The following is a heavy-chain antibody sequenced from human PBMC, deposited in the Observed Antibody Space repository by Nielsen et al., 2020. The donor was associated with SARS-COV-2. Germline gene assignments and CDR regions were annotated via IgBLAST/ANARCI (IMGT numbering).Heavy chain of an antibody. Sequence: GGSLRLSCAASGFTFSSYGMHWVRQAPGKGLEWVAVISYDGSNKYYADSVKGRFTISRDNSKNTLYLQMNSLRAEDTAVYYCARTTIVVVTAFYYYYMDVWGKGTTVTVSS. D-gene: IGHD2-21*02. CDR3: ARTTIVVVTAFYYYYMDV. CDR2: ISYDGSNK. V-gene: IGHV3-30*03. J-gene: IGHJ6*03. CDR1: GFTFSSYG.